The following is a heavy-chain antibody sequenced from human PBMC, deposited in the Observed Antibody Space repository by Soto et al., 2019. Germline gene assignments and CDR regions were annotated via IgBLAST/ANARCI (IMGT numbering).Heavy chain of an antibody. V-gene: IGHV3-64*01. CDR1: GFTFSSYA. CDR3: ATDERRPY. J-gene: IGHJ4*02. CDR2: IISNGGST. Sequence: VQLVESGGGLVQPGGSLRLSCAASGFTFSSYAMHWVRQAPGKGLEYVSAIISNGGSTYYANSVKGRFTISRDNSKNTLYLQMGSLRAEDMAVYYCATDERRPYWGQGTLVTVSS.